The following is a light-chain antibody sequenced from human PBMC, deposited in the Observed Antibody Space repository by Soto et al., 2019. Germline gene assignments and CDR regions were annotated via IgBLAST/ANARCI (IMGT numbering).Light chain of an antibody. J-gene: IGKJ2*01. V-gene: IGKV3-20*01. CDR3: QQYGSSPPYT. CDR2: GAS. CDR1: QTVSRSY. Sequence: EIVLTQSPGTLSLSPGEGATLSCRASQTVSRSYLAWYQQNPGQAPMLLIYGASSRATGIPDRFSGSGSGTDFTLTISRLEPEDFAVYYCQQYGSSPPYTFGQGTRLEIK.